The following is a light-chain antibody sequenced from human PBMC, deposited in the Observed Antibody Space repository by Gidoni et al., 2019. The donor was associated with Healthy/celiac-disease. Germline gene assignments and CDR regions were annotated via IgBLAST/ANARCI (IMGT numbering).Light chain of an antibody. CDR1: QGIRND. J-gene: IGKJ1*01. CDR3: LQDYNYPWT. V-gene: IGKV1-6*01. CDR2: AAS. Sequence: AIQMTQSPSSLSASVGDRVTITCRASQGIRNDLGWYQQKPGKAPKLLIYAASSLQSGVPSRFSGSGAGTDFTLTISSLHPEDFATDYCLQDYNYPWTFGQGTKVEIK.